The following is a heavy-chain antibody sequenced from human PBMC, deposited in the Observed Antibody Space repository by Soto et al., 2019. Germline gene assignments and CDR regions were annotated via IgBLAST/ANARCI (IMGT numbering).Heavy chain of an antibody. D-gene: IGHD3-10*01. J-gene: IGHJ3*02. CDR2: ISAYNGNT. V-gene: IGHV1-18*01. CDR1: GYTFTSYG. Sequence: ASVKVSCKASGYTFTSYGISWVRQAPGQGFEWMGWISAYNGNTNYAQKLQGRVTMTTDTSTSTAYMELRSLRSDDTAVYYCARGAMVRGVNIASAFDIWGQGTMVTVSS. CDR3: ARGAMVRGVNIASAFDI.